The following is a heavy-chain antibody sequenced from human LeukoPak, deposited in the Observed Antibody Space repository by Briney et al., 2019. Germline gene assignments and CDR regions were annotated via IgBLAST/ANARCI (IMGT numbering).Heavy chain of an antibody. D-gene: IGHD2-8*01. Sequence: SQTLSLTCTVSGGSISSGGYYWSWIRQHPGKGLEWIGYIYYSGSTYHNPSLKSRVTISVDTSKNQFSLKLSSVTAADTAVYYCARDLPDKWYYYGRDVWGQGPTVTVSS. J-gene: IGHJ6*02. CDR3: ARDLPDKWYYYGRDV. V-gene: IGHV4-31*03. CDR2: IYYSGST. CDR1: GGSISSGGYY.